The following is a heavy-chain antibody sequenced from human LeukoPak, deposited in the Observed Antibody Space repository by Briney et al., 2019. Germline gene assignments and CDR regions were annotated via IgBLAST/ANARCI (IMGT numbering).Heavy chain of an antibody. CDR1: RYTFTAYY. CDR3: ASSSSSWYTPFDY. D-gene: IGHD6-13*01. Sequence: ASVKVSCKASRYTFTAYYIHWVRQAPGQGLEWMGWINPNSGDTNYAQNFQGRVTMTRDTSISTAYIELSRLRSDDTAVYYCASSSSSWYTPFDYWGQGTLVTVSS. CDR2: INPNSGDT. V-gene: IGHV1-2*02. J-gene: IGHJ4*02.